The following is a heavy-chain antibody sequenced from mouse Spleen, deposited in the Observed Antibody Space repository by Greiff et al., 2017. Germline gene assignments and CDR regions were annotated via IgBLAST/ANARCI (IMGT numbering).Heavy chain of an antibody. J-gene: IGHJ3*01. CDR1: GFSLTSYG. V-gene: IGHV2-6*02. D-gene: IGHD1-1*01. Sequence: VMPVESGPGLVAPSQSLSITCTVSGFSLTSYGVHWVRQPPGKGLEWLVVIWSDGSTTYNSALKSRLSISKDNSKSQVFLKMNSLQTDDTAMYYCARGYYGSSYEDWFAYWGQGTLVTVSA. CDR3: ARGYYGSSYEDWFAY. CDR2: IWSDGST.